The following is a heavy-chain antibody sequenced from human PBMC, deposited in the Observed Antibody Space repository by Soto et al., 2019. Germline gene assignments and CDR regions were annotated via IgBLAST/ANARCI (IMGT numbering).Heavy chain of an antibody. CDR2: ISYDGSII. Sequence: PGGSLRLSCAASGFTFKNYTMNWVRQAPGKGLEWVAVISYDGSIIYYRDSVRGRFTISRDDSKKTIFLQMNSLRGEDTAVYYCARXGFRLPWTXDFWGQGPMVTVYS. J-gene: IGHJ4*02. V-gene: IGHV3-30-3*01. CDR3: ARXGFRLPWTXDF. D-gene: IGHD3-9*01. CDR1: GFTFKNYT.